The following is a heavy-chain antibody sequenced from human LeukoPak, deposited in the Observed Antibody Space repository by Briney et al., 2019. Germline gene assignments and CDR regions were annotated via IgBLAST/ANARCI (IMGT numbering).Heavy chain of an antibody. CDR3: ARKEWVPYYFDY. CDR2: ISYSGST. J-gene: IGHJ4*02. D-gene: IGHD3-3*01. CDR1: GDSISNCY. V-gene: IGHV4-59*01. Sequence: PSETLSLTCTVSGDSISNCYWSWIRQPPGKGLEWIGYISYSGSTNCSPSLKSRVTISVDTSKNQFSLKLTSVTAADTAVYYCARKEWVPYYFDYWGQGTLVTVSS.